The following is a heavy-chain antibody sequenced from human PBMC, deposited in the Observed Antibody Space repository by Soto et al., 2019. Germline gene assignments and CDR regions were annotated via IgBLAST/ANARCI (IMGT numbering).Heavy chain of an antibody. Sequence: GSLRVSCAAAGLSFSSYAMSWVRQAPGKGLEWVSAISGSGGSTYYADSVKGRFTISRDNSKNTLYLQMNSLRAEDTAVYYCAKDWSSSWYLWDWFDPWGQGTLVTRIL. V-gene: IGHV3-23*01. CDR1: GLSFSSYA. D-gene: IGHD6-13*01. CDR3: AKDWSSSWYLWDWFDP. J-gene: IGHJ5*02. CDR2: ISGSGGST.